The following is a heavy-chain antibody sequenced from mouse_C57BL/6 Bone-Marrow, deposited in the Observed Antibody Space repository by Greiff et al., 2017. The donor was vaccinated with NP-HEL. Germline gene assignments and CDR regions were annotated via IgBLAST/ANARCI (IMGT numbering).Heavy chain of an antibody. J-gene: IGHJ2*01. CDR3: ASTTVVAPSFDY. CDR2: IYPRSGNT. D-gene: IGHD1-1*01. CDR1: GYTFTSYG. Sequence: VMLVESGAELARPGASVKLSCKASGYTFTSYGISWVKQRTGQGLEWIGEIYPRSGNTYYNEKFKGKATLTADKSSSTAYMELRSLTSEDSAVYFCASTTVVAPSFDYWGQGTTLTVSA. V-gene: IGHV1-81*01.